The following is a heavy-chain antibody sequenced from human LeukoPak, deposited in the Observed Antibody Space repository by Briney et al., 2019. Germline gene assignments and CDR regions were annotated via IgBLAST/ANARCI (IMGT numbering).Heavy chain of an antibody. CDR1: GYTFTGYY. Sequence: ASVKVSCKASGYTFTGYYIHWVRQAPGQGLEWMGWINPNSGGTNYAQKFQGRVTMTRDTSISTAYMELSRLRSGDTAVYHCAREKNRSLGYSYGLGYWGQGTLVTVSS. V-gene: IGHV1-2*02. D-gene: IGHD5-18*01. J-gene: IGHJ4*02. CDR3: AREKNRSLGYSYGLGY. CDR2: INPNSGGT.